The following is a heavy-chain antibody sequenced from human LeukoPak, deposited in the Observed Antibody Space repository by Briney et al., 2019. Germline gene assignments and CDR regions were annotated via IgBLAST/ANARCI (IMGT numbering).Heavy chain of an antibody. CDR2: TNSDGSLP. D-gene: IGHD6-19*01. CDR1: GFTFSRYW. J-gene: IGHJ4*02. Sequence: PGGSLRLSCAASGFTFSRYWMHWVRQAPGKGLVWVSRTNSDGSLPSYADSVKGRFTISRDNAKNSLYLQMNSLRAEDTAVYYCARDQAVAGTDFDYWGQGTLVTVSS. V-gene: IGHV3-74*01. CDR3: ARDQAVAGTDFDY.